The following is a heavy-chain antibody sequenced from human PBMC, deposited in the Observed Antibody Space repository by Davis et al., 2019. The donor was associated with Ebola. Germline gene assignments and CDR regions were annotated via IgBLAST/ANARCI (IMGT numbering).Heavy chain of an antibody. Sequence: SETLSLTCAVYGGSFSGYYWSWIRQPPGKGLEWIGEINHSGSTNYNPSLKSRVTISVDTSKNQFSLKLSSVTAADTAVYYCARYPMYYYDSSGYYYDYYYYGMDVWGQGTTVTVSS. CDR3: ARYPMYYYDSSGYYYDYYYYGMDV. CDR2: INHSGST. J-gene: IGHJ6*02. CDR1: GGSFSGYY. D-gene: IGHD3-22*01. V-gene: IGHV4-34*01.